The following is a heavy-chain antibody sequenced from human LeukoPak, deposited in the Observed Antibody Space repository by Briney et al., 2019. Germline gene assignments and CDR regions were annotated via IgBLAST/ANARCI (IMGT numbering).Heavy chain of an antibody. CDR2: ITPAGGST. CDR1: GFTFSSSA. Sequence: PGGSLRLSCAASGFTFSSSAMSWVRQAPGKGLEWVSSITPAGGSTFYADSVKGRFTISRDNSKSTLYLQMISLRVDDTAVFYCARRSAYFFESWGQGTLVTVSS. J-gene: IGHJ4*02. CDR3: ARRSAYFFES. V-gene: IGHV3-23*01. D-gene: IGHD3-3*01.